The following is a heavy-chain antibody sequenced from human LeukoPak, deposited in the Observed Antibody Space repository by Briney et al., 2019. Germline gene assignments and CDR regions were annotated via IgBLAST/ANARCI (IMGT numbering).Heavy chain of an antibody. V-gene: IGHV4-31*11. CDR1: GGSFSGYY. CDR2: IYYSGST. D-gene: IGHD3-22*01. Sequence: PSETLSLTCAVYGGSFSGYYWSWIRQHPGKGLEWIGYIYYSGSTYYNPSLKSRVTISVDTSKNQFSLKLSSVTAADTAVYYCARGLLFDYWGQGTLVTVSS. CDR3: ARGLLFDY. J-gene: IGHJ4*02.